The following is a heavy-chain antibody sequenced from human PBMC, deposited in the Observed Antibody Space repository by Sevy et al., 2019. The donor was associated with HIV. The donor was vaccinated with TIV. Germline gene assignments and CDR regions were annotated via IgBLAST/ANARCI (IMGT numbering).Heavy chain of an antibody. CDR1: GFTFSSYA. CDR3: ARDLYYDFWSGYHYYGMDV. J-gene: IGHJ6*02. Sequence: GGSLRLSCAASGFTFSSYAMHWVHQAPGKGLEWVAVISYDGSNKYYADSVKGRFTISRDNSKNTLYLQMNSLRAEDTAVYYCARDLYYDFWSGYHYYGMDVWGQGTTVTVSS. CDR2: ISYDGSNK. D-gene: IGHD3-3*01. V-gene: IGHV3-30-3*01.